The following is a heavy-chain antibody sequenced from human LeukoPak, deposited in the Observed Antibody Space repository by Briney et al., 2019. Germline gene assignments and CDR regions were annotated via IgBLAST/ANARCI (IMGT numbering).Heavy chain of an antibody. J-gene: IGHJ6*02. CDR3: ATAMGDYYYYGMDV. CDR1: GFTFDDYA. CDR2: ISWNSGSI. D-gene: IGHD2-21*01. Sequence: GRSLRLSCAASGFTFDDYAMHWVRQAPGKGLEWVSGISWNSGSIGYADSVKGRFTISRDNAKTSLYLQMNSLRAEDTALYYCATAMGDYYYYGMDVWGQGTTVTVSS. V-gene: IGHV3-9*01.